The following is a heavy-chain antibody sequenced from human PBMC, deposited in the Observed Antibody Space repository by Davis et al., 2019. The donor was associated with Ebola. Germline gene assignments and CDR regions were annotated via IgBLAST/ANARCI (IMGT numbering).Heavy chain of an antibody. CDR1: GGTFSSYA. Sequence: SVKVSCKASGGTFSSYAISWVRQAPGQGLEWMGGIIPIFGTANYAQKFQGRVTITADESTSTAYMELSSLRSEDTAVYYCAYITTYRYCSSTSCYSRGNWFDPWGQGTLVTVSS. CDR3: AYITTYRYCSSTSCYSRGNWFDP. J-gene: IGHJ5*02. CDR2: IIPIFGTA. D-gene: IGHD2-2*02. V-gene: IGHV1-69*13.